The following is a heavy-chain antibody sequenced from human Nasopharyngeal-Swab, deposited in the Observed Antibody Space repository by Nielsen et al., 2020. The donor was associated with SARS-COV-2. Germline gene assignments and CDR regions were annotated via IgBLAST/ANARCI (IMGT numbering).Heavy chain of an antibody. CDR1: GYTLTGYY. CDR2: INPHDRGT. V-gene: IGHV1-2*02. Sequence: ASVKVSCKASGYTLTGYYMHWVRQAPAQGLEWMGWINPHDRGTKYAQKFQGRVTITSDTSIKPAYMELRRLRSDETAVYYCARVDYGDYGYFGHWGQGTLVTVSS. D-gene: IGHD4-17*01. J-gene: IGHJ4*02. CDR3: ARVDYGDYGYFGH.